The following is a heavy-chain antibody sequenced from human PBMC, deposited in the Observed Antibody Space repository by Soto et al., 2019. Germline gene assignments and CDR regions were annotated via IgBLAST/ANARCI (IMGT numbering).Heavy chain of an antibody. CDR1: GYSFTGYG. V-gene: IGHV1-18*01. D-gene: IGHD2-15*01. J-gene: IGHJ4*02. CDR2: ISAHNGNT. Sequence: QVQLVQSGAEVKKPGASVKVSCKASGYSFTGYGINWLRQAPGQGLEWVGWISAHNGNTKFAQKLQGRVTMTTDTSTSTAFLEMGSLRSDDTAVYYCARADYCSGGTCYPGATDYWGQGTPVTVSS. CDR3: ARADYCSGGTCYPGATDY.